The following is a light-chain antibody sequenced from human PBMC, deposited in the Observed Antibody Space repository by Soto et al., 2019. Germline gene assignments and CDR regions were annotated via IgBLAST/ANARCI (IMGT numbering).Light chain of an antibody. CDR1: QSISSW. V-gene: IGKV1-5*01. CDR2: DAS. Sequence: DIQMTQSPSTLSASVGDRVTITCRASQSISSWLAWYQQKPGKAPKLLIYDASSLESGVPSRFSGSGSGTEFPLTISRLQPDGFATYYCQQYNSYWTFGQGTKVEIK. J-gene: IGKJ1*01. CDR3: QQYNSYWT.